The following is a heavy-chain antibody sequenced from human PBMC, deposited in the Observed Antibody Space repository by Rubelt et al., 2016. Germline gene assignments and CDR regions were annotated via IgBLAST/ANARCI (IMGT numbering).Heavy chain of an antibody. CDR2: IYYSGST. CDR3: ARLTMVRESYYYMDV. J-gene: IGHJ6*03. CDR1: GGSISSSSYY. D-gene: IGHD3-10*01. Sequence: QLQLQESGPGLVKPSETLSLTCTVSGGSISSSSYYWGWIRQPPGKGLEWIGSIYYSGSTYYNPSLKSRLTISVETSKNQFALKLSSVTAADTAVYYCARLTMVRESYYYMDVWGKGTTVTVSS. V-gene: IGHV4-39*01.